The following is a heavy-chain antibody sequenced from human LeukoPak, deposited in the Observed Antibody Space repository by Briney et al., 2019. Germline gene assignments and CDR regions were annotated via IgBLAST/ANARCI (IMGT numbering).Heavy chain of an antibody. CDR3: ARFYGFGELFSYGMDV. CDR2: IYYSGST. J-gene: IGHJ6*02. Sequence: SETLSLTCIVSGDSISSSRYYWGWIRQPPGKGLEWIGSIYYSGSTYYNPSLKSRVTISVDTSKNQFSLKLSSLTAADTAVYYCARFYGFGELFSYGMDVWGQGTTVTVSS. V-gene: IGHV4-39*01. CDR1: GDSISSSRYY. D-gene: IGHD3-10*01.